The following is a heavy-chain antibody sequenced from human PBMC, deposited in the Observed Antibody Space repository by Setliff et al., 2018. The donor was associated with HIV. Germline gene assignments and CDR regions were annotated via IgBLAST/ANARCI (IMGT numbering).Heavy chain of an antibody. V-gene: IGHV3-21*01. Sequence: PGGSLRLSCAASGFTFSSYSMNWVRQAPGKGLEWVSSISSSSSYIYYADSVKGRFTISRDNAKNSLYLQMNSLRAEDTAVYYCARATYCSSTSCYPYYMDVWGKGTTVTVSS. CDR1: GFTFSSYS. D-gene: IGHD2-2*01. J-gene: IGHJ6*03. CDR3: ARATYCSSTSCYPYYMDV. CDR2: ISSSSSYI.